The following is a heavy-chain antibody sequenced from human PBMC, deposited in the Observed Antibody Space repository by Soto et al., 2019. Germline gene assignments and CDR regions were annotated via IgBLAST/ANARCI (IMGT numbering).Heavy chain of an antibody. Sequence: EVQLVESGGGLVQPGGSLKLSCAASGFTFSTHSMNWVRQAPGRGLEWVSYIHSSSSWEVYADSVRGRFTVSRDNAKNSLYLQMSSLRAEDTAVYYCVFDFWLVPTVWGKWNTVTVSS. D-gene: IGHD3-3*01. V-gene: IGHV3-48*01. CDR1: GFTFSTHS. CDR3: VFDFWLVPTV. CDR2: IHSSSSWE. J-gene: IGHJ6*04.